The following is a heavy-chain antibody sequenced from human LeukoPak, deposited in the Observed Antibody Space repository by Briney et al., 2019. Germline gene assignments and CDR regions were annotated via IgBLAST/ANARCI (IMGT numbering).Heavy chain of an antibody. D-gene: IGHD3-9*01. CDR2: ISAYNGNI. Sequence: ASVKVSCKASGYTFTSYGISWVRQAPGQGLEWMGWISAYNGNINYAQKLQGRVTMTTDTSTSTAYMELRSLRSDDTAVYYCARDNYDILTGYSNWFDPWGQGTLVTVSS. V-gene: IGHV1-18*01. CDR3: ARDNYDILTGYSNWFDP. CDR1: GYTFTSYG. J-gene: IGHJ5*02.